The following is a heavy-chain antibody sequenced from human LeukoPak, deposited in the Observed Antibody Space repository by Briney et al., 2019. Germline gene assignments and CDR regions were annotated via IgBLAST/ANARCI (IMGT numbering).Heavy chain of an antibody. Sequence: GASVKVSCKASGYTFTGYYMHWVRQAPGQGLEWMGWINPNSGGTNYAQKFQGRVTMTRDTSISTAYMELSRLRSDDTAVYYCARAPSPGLGYCSSTSCYPDYWGQGTLVTVSS. CDR2: INPNSGGT. CDR1: GYTFTGYY. D-gene: IGHD2-2*01. CDR3: ARAPSPGLGYCSSTSCYPDY. V-gene: IGHV1-2*02. J-gene: IGHJ4*02.